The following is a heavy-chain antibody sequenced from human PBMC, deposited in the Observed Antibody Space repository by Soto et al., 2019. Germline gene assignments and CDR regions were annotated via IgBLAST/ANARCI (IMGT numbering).Heavy chain of an antibody. J-gene: IGHJ5*02. Sequence: PLESMSLTCAVSGCSVSSSHWAWIRQSTGKGLEWIGYVFYTGSTKYNPALKRRVTISVDTSKNQFSLKLSSVSAADTGLYYCERSYRGTFYGYETWGQGILVTVSS. CDR1: GCSVSSSH. V-gene: IGHV4-59*02. CDR2: VFYTGST. D-gene: IGHD1-26*01. CDR3: ERSYRGTFYGYET.